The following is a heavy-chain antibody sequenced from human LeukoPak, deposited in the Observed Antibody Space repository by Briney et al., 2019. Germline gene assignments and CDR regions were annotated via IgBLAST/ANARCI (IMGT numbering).Heavy chain of an antibody. J-gene: IGHJ3*02. D-gene: IGHD3-3*01. V-gene: IGHV4-4*07. CDR3: AGGWLLFDAFDI. Sequence: MPSETLSLTCTVSGGSISSYYWSWIRQPAGKGLEWIGRIYTSGSTNYNPSLKSRVTMSVDTSKNQFSLKLSPVTAADTAVYYCAGGWLLFDAFDIWGQGTMVTVSS. CDR1: GGSISSYY. CDR2: IYTSGST.